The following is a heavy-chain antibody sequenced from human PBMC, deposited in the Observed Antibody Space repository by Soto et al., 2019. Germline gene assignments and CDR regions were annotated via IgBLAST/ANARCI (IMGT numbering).Heavy chain of an antibody. V-gene: IGHV1-69*02. J-gene: IGHJ3*02. CDR2: NIPILGIA. CDR3: ALDSGATTTDTTSAFDI. CDR1: GGTFSSYT. Sequence: QVQLVQSGAEVKKPGSSVKVSCKASGGTFSSYTISWVRQAPGQGLEWLGRNIPILGIANYAQKFQGRVTITADKSTSTAYMELSRLRSEDTAVYYCALDSGATTTDTTSAFDIWCQGTMVPVSS. D-gene: IGHD4-17*01.